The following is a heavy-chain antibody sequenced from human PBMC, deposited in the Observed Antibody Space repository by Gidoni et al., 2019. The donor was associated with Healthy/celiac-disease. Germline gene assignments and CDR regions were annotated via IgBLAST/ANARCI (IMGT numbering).Heavy chain of an antibody. CDR1: GGSISSYY. CDR2: IYYSGST. Sequence: QVQLQESGPGLVKPSETLSLTCTVSGGSISSYYWSWIRQPPGKGLGWIGYIYYSGSTNYNPSLKSRVTISVDTSKNQFSLKLSSVTAADTAVYYCARHGEEIAGYSSSWYYYYYGMDVWGQGTTVTVSS. V-gene: IGHV4-59*08. D-gene: IGHD6-13*01. CDR3: ARHGEEIAGYSSSWYYYYYGMDV. J-gene: IGHJ6*02.